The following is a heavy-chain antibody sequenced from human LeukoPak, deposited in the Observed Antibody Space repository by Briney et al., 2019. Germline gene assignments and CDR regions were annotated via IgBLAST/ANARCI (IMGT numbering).Heavy chain of an antibody. V-gene: IGHV3-7*03. D-gene: IGHD5-18*01. Sequence: GGSLRLSCAASGFTFSTYWMSWVRQAPGKGLEWVANINRNGSDKYYVDSVKGRFTISRDNAKNSLYLQMNSLRAEDTAVYYCAKVPYSYGRGYFDYWGQGTLVTVSS. CDR2: INRNGSDK. CDR1: GFTFSTYW. J-gene: IGHJ4*02. CDR3: AKVPYSYGRGYFDY.